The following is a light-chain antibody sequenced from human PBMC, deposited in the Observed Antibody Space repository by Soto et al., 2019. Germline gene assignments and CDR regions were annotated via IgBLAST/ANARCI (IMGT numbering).Light chain of an antibody. CDR2: AAS. J-gene: IGKJ1*01. CDR3: LLDYSYFWA. V-gene: IGKV1-6*01. Sequence: AIQVTPSPSSLSASVGDRVTITCLTSQGIRSALGWYQQKPGKVPKLLIYAASTLQSGVPSRLSGSGSGRDFTLTISSLQPEDFATYYCLLDYSYFWAFGQGTKV. CDR1: QGIRSA.